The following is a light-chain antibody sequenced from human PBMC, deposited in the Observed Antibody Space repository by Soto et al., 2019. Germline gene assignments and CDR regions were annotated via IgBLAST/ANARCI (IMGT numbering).Light chain of an antibody. CDR2: GAS. J-gene: IGKJ2*01. CDR1: QSIRNS. CDR3: QQYNNWPPRT. V-gene: IGKV3-15*01. Sequence: EIVMTQSPASLCVSPGETATLSCRASQSIRNSLAWYQQKPGQAPSLVIYGASTRATGIPARFSGSGSGTEFTLTISSLQSEDSALYYCQQYNNWPPRTFGQGTKLEIK.